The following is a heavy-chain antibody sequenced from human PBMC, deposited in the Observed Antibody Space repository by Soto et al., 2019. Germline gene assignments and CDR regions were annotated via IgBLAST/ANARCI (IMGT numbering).Heavy chain of an antibody. Sequence: SETRSLTCAVYGGSFSGYSWSWIRQTLGKALEWFGEINHSGSTNYNPSLKSRVTISVDTSKNQFSLKLSSVTAADTAVYYCARGRIVVVPAASTGWINYYYYGMDVWGQGTTVT. J-gene: IGHJ6*02. D-gene: IGHD2-2*01. CDR3: ARGRIVVVPAASTGWINYYYYGMDV. CDR2: INHSGST. V-gene: IGHV4-34*01. CDR1: GGSFSGYS.